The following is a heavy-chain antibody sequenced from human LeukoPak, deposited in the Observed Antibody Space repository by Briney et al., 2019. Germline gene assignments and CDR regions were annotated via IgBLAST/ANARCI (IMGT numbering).Heavy chain of an antibody. Sequence: GGSLRLSCAASGFTFDDYTMHWVRQAPGKGLEWVSLISWDGGSTYYADSVKGRFTISRDESKNTLYLQMNSLRAEDTAIYYCARVSGSYYPFDYWGQGTLVTVSS. CDR1: GFTFDDYT. J-gene: IGHJ4*02. D-gene: IGHD1-26*01. CDR3: ARVSGSYYPFDY. V-gene: IGHV3-43*01. CDR2: ISWDGGST.